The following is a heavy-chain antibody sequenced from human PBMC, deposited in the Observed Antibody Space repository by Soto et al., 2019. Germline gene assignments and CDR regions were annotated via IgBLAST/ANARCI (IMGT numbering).Heavy chain of an antibody. Sequence: GGSLRLSCAASGFTFSSYSMNWVRQAPGKGLEWVSSISSSSSYIYYADSVKGRFTISRDNAKNSLYLQMNSLRAEDTAVYYCARAGSVPAADDFDDRYYYYGMDVWGQGTTVTVSS. CDR1: GFTFSSYS. D-gene: IGHD2-2*01. CDR2: ISSSSSYI. CDR3: ARAGSVPAADDFDDRYYYYGMDV. J-gene: IGHJ6*02. V-gene: IGHV3-21*01.